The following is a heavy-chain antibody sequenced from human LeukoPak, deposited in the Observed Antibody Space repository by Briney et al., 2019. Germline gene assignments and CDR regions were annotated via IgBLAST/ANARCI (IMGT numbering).Heavy chain of an antibody. J-gene: IGHJ4*02. CDR3: AEVASTVTTRYFDY. CDR1: GFTFSSCG. CDR2: IRHDGSSK. V-gene: IGHV3-30*02. D-gene: IGHD4-17*01. Sequence: GGSLRLSCAASGFTFSSCGMHWVRQAPGKGLEWVAFIRHDGSSKRYGDSVKGRFTISRDNSKNTLYLQMNSLRVEDTAVYYCAEVASTVTTRYFDYWGQGTLVVVSS.